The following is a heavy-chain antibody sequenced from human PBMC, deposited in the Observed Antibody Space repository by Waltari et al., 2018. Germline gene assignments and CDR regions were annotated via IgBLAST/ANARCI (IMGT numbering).Heavy chain of an antibody. CDR1: GGTFSSYA. V-gene: IGHV1-69*09. CDR3: ARVPDYDFWSGSLPYYYYGMDV. D-gene: IGHD3-3*01. CDR2: IIPILGIA. Sequence: QVQLVQSGAEVKKPGSSVKVSCKASGGTFSSYAISWVRQAPGQGLEWMGRIIPILGIANYAQKFQGRVTITADKSTSTAYMELSSLRSEDTAVYYCARVPDYDFWSGSLPYYYYGMDVWGQGTTVTVSS. J-gene: IGHJ6*02.